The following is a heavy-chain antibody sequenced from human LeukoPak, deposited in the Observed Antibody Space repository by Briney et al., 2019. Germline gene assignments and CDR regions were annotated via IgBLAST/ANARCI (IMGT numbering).Heavy chain of an antibody. V-gene: IGHV1-2*06. CDR1: GYTFTDYY. D-gene: IGHD1-1*01. Sequence: ASVKVSCKASGYTFTDYYMHWVRQAPGQGLEWMGRIKPNNGDTNYAQKFQGRVTMTRDTSINTAYMELSRLESDDTAVYYCARRVQSTGVFDYWGQGTLVTVSS. CDR3: ARRVQSTGVFDY. J-gene: IGHJ4*02. CDR2: IKPNNGDT.